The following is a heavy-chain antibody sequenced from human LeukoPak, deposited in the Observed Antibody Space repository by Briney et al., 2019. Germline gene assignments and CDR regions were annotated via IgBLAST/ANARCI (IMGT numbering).Heavy chain of an antibody. D-gene: IGHD6-13*01. V-gene: IGHV1-18*01. J-gene: IGHJ4*02. Sequence: ASVKVSCKASGGTFISYAISWVRQAPGQGLEWMGWISAYNGNTNYAQKLQGRVTMTTDTSTSTAYMELRSLRSEDTAVYYCARSDSSSWYGQYYFDYWGQGTLVTVSS. CDR2: ISAYNGNT. CDR1: GGTFISYA. CDR3: ARSDSSSWYGQYYFDY.